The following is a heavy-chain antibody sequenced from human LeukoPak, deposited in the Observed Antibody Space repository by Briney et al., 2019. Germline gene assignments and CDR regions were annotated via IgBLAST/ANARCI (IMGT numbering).Heavy chain of an antibody. Sequence: GGSLRLSCAASGFTFSSYSMNWVRQAPGKGLEWVSYISSSSSTIYYADSVKGRFTISRDNAKNSLYLQMNSLRAEDTALYFCAQWSRYFDYWGQGTLVTVSS. V-gene: IGHV3-48*01. D-gene: IGHD1-26*01. J-gene: IGHJ4*02. CDR2: ISSSSSTI. CDR1: GFTFSSYS. CDR3: AQWSRYFDY.